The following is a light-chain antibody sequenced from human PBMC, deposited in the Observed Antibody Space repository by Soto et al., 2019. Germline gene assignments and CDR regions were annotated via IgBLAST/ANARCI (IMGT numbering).Light chain of an antibody. CDR1: QSLNRD. V-gene: IGKV3-11*01. CDR2: GAS. CDR3: QQRSNWPLT. J-gene: IGKJ4*01. Sequence: EIMMSLSPATLSVSTGERATLSCRASQSLNRDLAWYQQRPGQSPRLLIFGASIRAAGIPARFSGSGSGTDYTLTITNLESEDFAVYYCQQRSNWPLTFGGGAKAAIK.